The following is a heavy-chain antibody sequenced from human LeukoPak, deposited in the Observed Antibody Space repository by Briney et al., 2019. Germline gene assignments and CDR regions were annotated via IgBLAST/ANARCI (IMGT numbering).Heavy chain of an antibody. CDR1: GSSISSYY. CDR2: IYYSGST. D-gene: IGHD3-16*02. J-gene: IGHJ4*02. Sequence: SETLSLTCTVSGSSISSYYWSWIRQPPGKGLEWIGYIYYSGSTNYNPSLKSRVTISVDTSKNPFSLKLSSVTAADTAVYYCAREGNYDYVWGSYRYDYWGQGTLVTVSS. CDR3: AREGNYDYVWGSYRYDY. V-gene: IGHV4-59*01.